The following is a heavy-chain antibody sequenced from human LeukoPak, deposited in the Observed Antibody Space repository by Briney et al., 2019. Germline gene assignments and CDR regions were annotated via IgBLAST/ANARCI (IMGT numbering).Heavy chain of an antibody. CDR2: IYSGGST. Sequence: GGSLRLSCAASGFTVSSNYMSWVRQAPGKGLEWVSVIYSGGSTYYADSVKGRFTISRDNSKNTLYLQMNSLRAEDTAVYYCAREIIQLPGYFDYWGQGALVTVSS. D-gene: IGHD5-18*01. V-gene: IGHV3-53*01. J-gene: IGHJ4*02. CDR1: GFTVSSNY. CDR3: AREIIQLPGYFDY.